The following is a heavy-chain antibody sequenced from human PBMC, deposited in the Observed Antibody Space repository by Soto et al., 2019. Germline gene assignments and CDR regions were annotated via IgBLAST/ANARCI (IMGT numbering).Heavy chain of an antibody. D-gene: IGHD5-12*01. V-gene: IGHV3-53*01. CDR3: AGGGGYSGYEGHDS. CDR2: MYTGGST. Sequence: EVQLVESGGGLIHPGGSLRLSCGASGFTVSTTYMSWVRQAPGKGLEWVSTMYTGGSTSYADSVKGRFTISRDNSKNPLYLQMNSLRVEDTAVYYCAGGGGYSGYEGHDSWGQGTLVTVSS. J-gene: IGHJ4*02. CDR1: GFTVSTTY.